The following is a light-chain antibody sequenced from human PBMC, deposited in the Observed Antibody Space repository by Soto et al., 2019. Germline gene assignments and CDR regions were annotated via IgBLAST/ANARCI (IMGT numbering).Light chain of an antibody. J-gene: IGKJ1*01. CDR3: QQYGTSRT. Sequence: ENVLTQSPGTLSFSPGERSTFSWRASQIVSSSYLAWYQQKPGQAPRLLIYGASSRATGIPDRFSGSGSGTDFTLTISRLEPEDFAVYYCQQYGTSRTFGQGTKVDI. CDR1: QIVSSSY. CDR2: GAS. V-gene: IGKV3-20*01.